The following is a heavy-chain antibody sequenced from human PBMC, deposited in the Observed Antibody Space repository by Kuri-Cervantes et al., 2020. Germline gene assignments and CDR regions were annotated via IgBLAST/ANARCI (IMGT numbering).Heavy chain of an antibody. CDR3: ARDRIGVRYFDWLFPLLPFDY. D-gene: IGHD3-9*01. V-gene: IGHV3-33*01. CDR1: GFTFSSYG. Sequence: GESLKISCAASGFTFSSYGMHWVRQASGKGLEWVAVIWHDGSNKYYADSVKGRFTISRDNSKNTLYLQMNSLRAEDTAVYYCARDRIGVRYFDWLFPLLPFDYWGQGTLVTVSS. J-gene: IGHJ4*02. CDR2: IWHDGSNK.